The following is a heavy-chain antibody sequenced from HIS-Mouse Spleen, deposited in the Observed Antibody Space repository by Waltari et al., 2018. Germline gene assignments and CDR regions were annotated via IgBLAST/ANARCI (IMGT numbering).Heavy chain of an antibody. Sequence: QLQLQESGPGLVKPSETLSLTCTVSGGSIRSSSYYWGWIRPPPGKGLEWIGSIYYSGSTYYNPSLKSRVTISVDTSKNQFSLKLSSVTAADTAVYYCAREIPYSSSWYVWYFDLWGRGTLVTVSS. CDR2: IYYSGST. D-gene: IGHD6-13*01. J-gene: IGHJ2*01. V-gene: IGHV4-39*07. CDR3: AREIPYSSSWYVWYFDL. CDR1: GGSIRSSSYY.